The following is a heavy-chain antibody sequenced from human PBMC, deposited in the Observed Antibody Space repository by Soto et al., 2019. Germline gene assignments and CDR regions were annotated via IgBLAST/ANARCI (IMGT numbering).Heavy chain of an antibody. Sequence: GGSLRLSCAASGFNFRKFAMSWVRQAPGKGLEWVSGMSERIGPPLYADSVKGRFTISRDNSKSTLYLEMNNLRPEDTAVYYCAKDQDNTDYYWIFDLWGRGTQVTVSS. CDR2: MSERIGPP. J-gene: IGHJ2*01. D-gene: IGHD4-17*01. CDR1: GFNFRKFA. V-gene: IGHV3-23*01. CDR3: AKDQDNTDYYWIFDL.